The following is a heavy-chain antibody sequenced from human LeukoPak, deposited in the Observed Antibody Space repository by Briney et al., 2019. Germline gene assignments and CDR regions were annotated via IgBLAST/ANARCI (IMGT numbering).Heavy chain of an antibody. CDR2: MNPNSGNT. V-gene: IGHV1-8*02. J-gene: IGHJ6*02. CDR1: GGTFSSYA. Sequence: GASVKVSCKASGGTFSSYAISWVRQAPGQGLEWMGWMNPNSGNTRYAQKVQGRITMTRDTSISTAYMELSSLRSDCARGPTLVRGVIMPDSVGGMDVWGQGTTVTVSS. D-gene: IGHD3-10*01. CDR3: VRGVIMPDSVGGMDV.